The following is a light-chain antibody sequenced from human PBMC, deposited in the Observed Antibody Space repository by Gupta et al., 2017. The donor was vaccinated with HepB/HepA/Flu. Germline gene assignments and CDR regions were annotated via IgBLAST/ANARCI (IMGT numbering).Light chain of an antibody. V-gene: IGKV1-33*01. J-gene: IGKJ3*01. Sequence: DIQMTQSPYSLSASVGDRLTIPCQASKDISNYLNWYQQKPGKAPKLLIYDASNLETGVPSRFSGSGSGTDFTFNISSLQPEDIATYYCQQDDNRPFTFGHGTKVDIK. CDR1: KDISNY. CDR2: DAS. CDR3: QQDDNRPFT.